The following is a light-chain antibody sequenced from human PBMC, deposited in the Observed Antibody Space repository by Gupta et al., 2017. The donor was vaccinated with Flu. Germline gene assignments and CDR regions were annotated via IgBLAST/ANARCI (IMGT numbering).Light chain of an antibody. V-gene: IGKV1-33*01. Sequence: IQMTQSPSSLSGSVGDRVTITCQASRDIINFLNWYHQKPGKAPKLLIYDASNLETGVPSRFSGSRSGTHFTLTIDNLQPEDVGMYFCQHYYVVPIAFGQGTRLDIK. CDR1: RDIINF. J-gene: IGKJ5*01. CDR3: QHYYVVPIA. CDR2: DAS.